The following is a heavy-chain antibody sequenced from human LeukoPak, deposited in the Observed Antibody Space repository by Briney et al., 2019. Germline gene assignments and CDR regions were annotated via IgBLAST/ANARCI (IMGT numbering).Heavy chain of an antibody. D-gene: IGHD5-18*01. Sequence: ASVTVSCKASGNTFTSYDINWVRQANGQGLEWMGWMNPNSGITGYEQKFQGRVTMHRNTSITTAYIELRSLRSEDTAVYYCASPRQLWSYGMDVWGQGTTVTVSS. V-gene: IGHV1-8*01. CDR1: GNTFTSYD. CDR3: ASPRQLWSYGMDV. CDR2: MNPNSGIT. J-gene: IGHJ6*02.